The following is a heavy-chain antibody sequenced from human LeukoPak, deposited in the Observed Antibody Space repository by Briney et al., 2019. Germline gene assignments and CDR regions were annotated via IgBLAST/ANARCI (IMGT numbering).Heavy chain of an antibody. CDR1: GRSISSYY. CDR2: IYYSGST. V-gene: IGHV4-59*01. D-gene: IGHD6-6*01. Sequence: PSETLSLTCTVSGRSISSYYWSWIRQPPGKGLEWIGYIYYSGSTNYNPSLKSRVTISVDTSKNQFSLKLSSVTAADTAVYYCARALDSTSIWFDPWGQGTLVTVSS. J-gene: IGHJ5*02. CDR3: ARALDSTSIWFDP.